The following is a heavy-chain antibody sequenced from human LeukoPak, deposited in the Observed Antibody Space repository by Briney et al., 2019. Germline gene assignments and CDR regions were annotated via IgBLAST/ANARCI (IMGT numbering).Heavy chain of an antibody. CDR1: GGSISSSSYY. V-gene: IGHV4-39*07. D-gene: IGHD4-17*01. Sequence: SETLSLTCTVSGGSISSSSYYWGWIRQPPGKGLEWIGSIYYSGSTYYNPSLKSRVTISVDTSKHQFSLKLSSVTAADTAVYYCARDNDYGDSYDAFDIWGQGTMVTVSS. CDR3: ARDNDYGDSYDAFDI. J-gene: IGHJ3*02. CDR2: IYYSGST.